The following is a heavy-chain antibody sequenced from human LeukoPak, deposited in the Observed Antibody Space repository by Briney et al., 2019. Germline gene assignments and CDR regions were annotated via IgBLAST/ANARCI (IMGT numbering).Heavy chain of an antibody. CDR3: ARAKAAMVSYYYYYYMDV. CDR1: EFPFVDYA. V-gene: IGHV3-7*01. CDR2: IKQDGSEK. D-gene: IGHD5-18*01. J-gene: IGHJ6*03. Sequence: GGSLRLSCTASEFPFVDYAMSWFRQAPGKGLEWVANIKQDGSEKYYVDSVKGRFTISRDNAKNSLYLHMNSLRAEDTAVYYCARAKAAMVSYYYYYYMDVWGKGTTVTVSS.